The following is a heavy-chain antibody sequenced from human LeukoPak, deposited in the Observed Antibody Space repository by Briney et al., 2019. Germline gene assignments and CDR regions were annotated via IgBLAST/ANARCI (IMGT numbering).Heavy chain of an antibody. V-gene: IGHV1-18*01. J-gene: IGHJ5*01. CDR2: IGSYEGDT. CDR3: ARDFWNFYDSSGYYRDFDS. D-gene: IGHD3-22*01. Sequence: ASVKVSCKATSHISWVRQAPGQGLEWLGWIGSYEGDTYYAQKFQGRVTVTTDTSTNTAYMELRSLRADDTAVYYCARDFWNFYDSSGYYRDFDSWGQGTLVTVSS. CDR1: TSH.